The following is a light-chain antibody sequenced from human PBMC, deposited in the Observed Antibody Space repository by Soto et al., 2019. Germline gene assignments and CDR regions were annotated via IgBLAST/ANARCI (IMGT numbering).Light chain of an antibody. Sequence: DIQLTQSPSFLSASVRDRVTISCRASQSISSYLNWYQQKPGKAPKLLIYAASSLQSGVPSRFSGSGSGTDFTLTISSLQPEDFATYYCQQANSFPLTFGGGTKVDIK. V-gene: IGKV1-39*01. CDR3: QQANSFPLT. CDR1: QSISSY. CDR2: AAS. J-gene: IGKJ4*01.